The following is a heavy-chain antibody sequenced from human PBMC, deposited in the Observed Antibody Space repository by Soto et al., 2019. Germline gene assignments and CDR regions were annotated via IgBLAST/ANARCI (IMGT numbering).Heavy chain of an antibody. D-gene: IGHD3-9*01. Sequence: GASVKVSCKASGYTFASYGISWVRQAPGQGLEWMGWISAYNGNTNYAQKLQGRVTMTTDTSTSTAYMELRSLRSDDTAVYYCARDPDILTGYYYYYYGMDVWGQGTTVTVSS. CDR2: ISAYNGNT. J-gene: IGHJ6*02. CDR1: GYTFASYG. CDR3: ARDPDILTGYYYYYYGMDV. V-gene: IGHV1-18*01.